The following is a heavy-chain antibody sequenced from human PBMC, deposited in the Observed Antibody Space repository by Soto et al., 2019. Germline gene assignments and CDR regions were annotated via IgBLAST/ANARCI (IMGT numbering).Heavy chain of an antibody. V-gene: IGHV4-30-2*01. CDR2: IYHSGST. J-gene: IGHJ5*02. Sequence: QLQLQESGSGLVKPSQTLSLTCAVSGGSISSGGYSWSWIRQPPVKVLESIGYIYHSGSTYYNPSPXSXXAITLDRSKNQFSLELSAMTAAGTAVYYCARGPGPWGQGTLVTVSS. CDR1: GGSISSGGYS. CDR3: ARGPGP.